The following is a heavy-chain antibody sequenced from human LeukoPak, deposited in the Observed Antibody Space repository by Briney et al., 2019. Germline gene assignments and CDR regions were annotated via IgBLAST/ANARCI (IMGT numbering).Heavy chain of an antibody. V-gene: IGHV4-59*11. CDR1: NGSISSHY. CDR2: IYSSGYT. Sequence: SETLSLTCTVSNGSISSHYWSWIRQPPGKELEWIGLIYSSGYTNYNPSLKSRVTISVDTSRNQFSLKLSSATAADTAVYYCARNERRAQKDTYYAYFYYMDVWGKGSTVTVSS. J-gene: IGHJ6*03. D-gene: IGHD6-25*01. CDR3: ARNERRAQKDTYYAYFYYMDV.